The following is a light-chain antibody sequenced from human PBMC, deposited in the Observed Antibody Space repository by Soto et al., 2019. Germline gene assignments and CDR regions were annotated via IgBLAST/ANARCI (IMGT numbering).Light chain of an antibody. J-gene: IGKJ1*01. CDR2: DAS. CDR3: QQRSNWPSWT. CDR1: QSVSSY. V-gene: IGKV3-11*01. Sequence: EIVLTQSPATLSLSPGERATLSWRASQSVSSYLAWYQQKPGQAPRLLIYDASNRATGIPARFSGSGSGTDFTLTISSLEPEDFAVYYCQQRSNWPSWTFGQGTKVELK.